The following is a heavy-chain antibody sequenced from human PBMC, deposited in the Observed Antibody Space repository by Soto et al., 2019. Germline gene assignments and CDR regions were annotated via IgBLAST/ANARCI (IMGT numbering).Heavy chain of an antibody. CDR3: AKPGVDIIMVRGVIITYYYYYGMDV. Sequence: LRLSCAASVFTFSSYGMHWVRQAPGKGLEWVAVISYDGSNKYYADSVKGRFTISRDNSKNTLYLQMNSLRAEDTAVYYCAKPGVDIIMVRGVIITYYYYYGMDVWGQGTTVTVSS. CDR1: VFTFSSYG. D-gene: IGHD3-10*01. CDR2: ISYDGSNK. J-gene: IGHJ6*02. V-gene: IGHV3-30*18.